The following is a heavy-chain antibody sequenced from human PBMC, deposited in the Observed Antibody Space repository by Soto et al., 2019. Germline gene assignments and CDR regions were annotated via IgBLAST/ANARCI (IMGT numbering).Heavy chain of an antibody. CDR2: IIPIFGTA. J-gene: IGHJ6*02. CDR3: ARENERFLDGMDV. V-gene: IGHV1-69*13. D-gene: IGHD3-3*01. CDR1: GGTFSSYA. Sequence: GASVKLSCKASGGTFSSYAISWVRQAPGQGLEWMGGIIPIFGTANYAQKFQGRVTITADESTSTAYMELSSLRSEDTAVYYCARENERFLDGMDVWGQGTTVTVSS.